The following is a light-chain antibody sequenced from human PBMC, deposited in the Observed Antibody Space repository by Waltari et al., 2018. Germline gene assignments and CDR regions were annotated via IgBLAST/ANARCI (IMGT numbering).Light chain of an antibody. CDR1: TSTIAANT. CDR2: SNN. Sequence: QSVLTQPPSASGTPGQRVTIACPGGTSTIAANTVNWYQQLPGTAPKLLIYSNNQRPSGVPDRFSGSKSGTSASLAISGLQSEDEADYYCATWDDTLNVWMFGGGTKLTVL. J-gene: IGLJ3*02. CDR3: ATWDDTLNVWM. V-gene: IGLV1-44*01.